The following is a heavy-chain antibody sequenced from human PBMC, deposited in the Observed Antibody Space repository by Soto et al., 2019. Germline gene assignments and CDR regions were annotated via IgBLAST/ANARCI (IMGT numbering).Heavy chain of an antibody. CDR3: ARDIRGYSRALDY. J-gene: IGHJ4*02. CDR2: IYYTGST. V-gene: IGHV4-61*01. Sequence: SETLSLTRTVSGGSVSSGSYFWSWIRQPPGKGLEWIGYIYYTGSTNYNPSLKSRVTMSVDTSKNQFSLTLSSVTAADTAVYYCARDIRGYSRALDYWGQGILVTVSS. D-gene: IGHD5-18*01. CDR1: GGSVSSGSYF.